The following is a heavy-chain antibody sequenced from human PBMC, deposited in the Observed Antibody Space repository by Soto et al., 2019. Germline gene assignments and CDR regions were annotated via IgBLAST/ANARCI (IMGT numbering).Heavy chain of an antibody. CDR3: AKDRVGAGKLNFYYGMDV. CDR2: ISGSGGST. J-gene: IGHJ6*02. V-gene: IGHV3-23*01. Sequence: EVQLLESGGGLVQPGGSLRLSCAASGFTFSSYAMSWVRQAPGKGLEWVSAISGSGGSTYYADSVKGRFTISRDNSKNTLYLQMNSLRAEDTAVYSCAKDRVGAGKLNFYYGMDVWGQGTTVTVSS. CDR1: GFTFSSYA. D-gene: IGHD1-26*01.